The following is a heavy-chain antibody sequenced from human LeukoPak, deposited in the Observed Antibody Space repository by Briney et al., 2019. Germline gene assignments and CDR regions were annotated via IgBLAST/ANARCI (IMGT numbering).Heavy chain of an antibody. CDR1: GGTFSSYA. D-gene: IGHD6-25*01. J-gene: IGHJ4*02. CDR2: IIPILGIA. V-gene: IGHV1-69*04. CDR3: ASLYRAATRAGLAY. Sequence: SVKVSCKASGGTFSSYAISWVRQAPGQGLECMGRIIPILGIANYAQKFQGRVTITADKSTSTAYMELSSLRSEDTAVYYCASLYRAATRAGLAYWGQGTLVTVSS.